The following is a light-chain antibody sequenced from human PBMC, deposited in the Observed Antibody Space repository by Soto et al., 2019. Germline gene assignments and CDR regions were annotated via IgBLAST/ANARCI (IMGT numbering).Light chain of an antibody. Sequence: QSALTQPASVSGSPGQSITISCTGTSSDVGGYNYVSWYQQHPGKAPKLIIYEVSHRPSGVSNRFSGSKSDNTASLTISGLQAEDEADYYCSSYTSSSTPYVFGTGTKVTVL. J-gene: IGLJ1*01. V-gene: IGLV2-14*01. CDR3: SSYTSSSTPYV. CDR1: SSDVGGYNY. CDR2: EVS.